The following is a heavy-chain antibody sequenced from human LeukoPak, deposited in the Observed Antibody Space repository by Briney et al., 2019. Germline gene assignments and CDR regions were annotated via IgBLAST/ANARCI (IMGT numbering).Heavy chain of an antibody. CDR1: GFTFRTYW. D-gene: IGHD3-16*01. V-gene: IGHV3-74*01. J-gene: IGHJ4*02. CDR3: ERDLGGRWGY. CDR2: INEDGRIT. Sequence: SGGSLRLSCAVSGFTFRTYWMHWVRQVPGEGLVWVSRINEDGRITNYADSVKGRFSISRDNAKNTLYLQMNSLRDEDTAVYYCERDLGGRWGYWGKGPLVTVS.